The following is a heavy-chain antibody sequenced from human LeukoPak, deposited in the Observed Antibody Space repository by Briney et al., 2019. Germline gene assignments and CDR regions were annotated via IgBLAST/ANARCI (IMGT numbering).Heavy chain of an antibody. Sequence: ASVKVSCTVSGYTLTELSMHWVRQAPGKGLEWMGGFDPEDGETIYAQKFQGRVTMTEDTSTDTAYMELSSLRSEDTAVYYCATGYCGGDCYSGWFDPWGQGTLVTVSS. D-gene: IGHD2-21*02. CDR2: FDPEDGET. CDR1: GYTLTELS. CDR3: ATGYCGGDCYSGWFDP. J-gene: IGHJ5*02. V-gene: IGHV1-24*01.